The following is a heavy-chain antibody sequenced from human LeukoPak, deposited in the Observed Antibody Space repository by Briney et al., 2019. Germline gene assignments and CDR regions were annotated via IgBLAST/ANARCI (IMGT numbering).Heavy chain of an antibody. D-gene: IGHD6-19*01. V-gene: IGHV3-7*03. CDR2: INDDATET. Sequence: GGSLRLSCAASGFTFRSYCMTWVRQAPGKGLEWVANINDDATETNYIDSVKGRFTISRDNVRNSLHLQMDSLRAEDTAVYYCSGGGGWESDFWGQGTLVTVSS. CDR1: GFTFRSYC. J-gene: IGHJ4*02. CDR3: SGGGGWESDF.